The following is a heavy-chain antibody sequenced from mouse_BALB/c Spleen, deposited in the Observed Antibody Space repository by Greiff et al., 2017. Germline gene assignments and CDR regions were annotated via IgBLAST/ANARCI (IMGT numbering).Heavy chain of an antibody. J-gene: IGHJ3*01. CDR1: GYTFTNYW. D-gene: IGHD1-1*01. CDR3: ARADYGSSPSWFAY. CDR2: IYPGGGYT. Sequence: VQLQQSGAELVRPGTSVKMSCKAAGYTFTNYWIGWVKQRPGHGLEWIGDIYPGGGYTNYNEKFKGKATLTADTSSSTAYMQLSSLTSEDSAISYSARADYGSSPSWFAYWGQGTLVTVSA. V-gene: IGHV1-63*02.